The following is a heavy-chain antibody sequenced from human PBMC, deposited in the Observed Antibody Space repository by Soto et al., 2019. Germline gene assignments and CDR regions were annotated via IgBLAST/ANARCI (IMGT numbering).Heavy chain of an antibody. CDR3: ARSANTYGSPFDY. CDR2: ISGSGGST. V-gene: IGHV3-23*01. Sequence: GGSLRLSCAASGFTFSSYAMSWVRQAPGKGLEWVSAISGSGGSTSYADSVKGRFTISRDSSKNILYLQINGLTADDTAVYYCARSANTYGSPFDYWGQGALVTVSS. CDR1: GFTFSSYA. J-gene: IGHJ4*02. D-gene: IGHD3-10*01.